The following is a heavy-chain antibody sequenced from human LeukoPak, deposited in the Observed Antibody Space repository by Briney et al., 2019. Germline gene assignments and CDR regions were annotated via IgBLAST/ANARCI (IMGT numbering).Heavy chain of an antibody. CDR3: AKDEGNYDILTGYYTYFDY. CDR1: GFTFRSYA. D-gene: IGHD3-9*01. CDR2: ISGSGGST. Sequence: GGSLRLSCAASGFTFRSYAIYWVRQVPGKGLEWVSAISGSGGSTYYADSVKGRFTISRDNSKNTLYLQMNSLRAEDTAVYYCAKDEGNYDILTGYYTYFDYWGQGTLVTVSS. V-gene: IGHV3-23*01. J-gene: IGHJ4*02.